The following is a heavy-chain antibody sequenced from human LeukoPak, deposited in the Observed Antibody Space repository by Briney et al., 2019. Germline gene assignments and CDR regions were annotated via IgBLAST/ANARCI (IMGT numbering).Heavy chain of an antibody. V-gene: IGHV3-23*01. CDR1: GFTFSSYA. Sequence: VGSLRLSCAASGFTFSSYAMSWVRQAPGKGLEWASAISGSGGSTYYADSVKGRFTISRDNSKNTLYLQMNSLRAEDTAVYYCAKSMGVLTGYFFDYWGQGTLVTVSS. D-gene: IGHD3-9*01. CDR2: ISGSGGST. J-gene: IGHJ4*02. CDR3: AKSMGVLTGYFFDY.